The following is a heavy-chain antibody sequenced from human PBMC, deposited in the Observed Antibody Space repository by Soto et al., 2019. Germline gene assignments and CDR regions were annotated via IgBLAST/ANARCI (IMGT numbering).Heavy chain of an antibody. D-gene: IGHD4-17*01. Sequence: SETLSLTCTVSGGSISSSSYYWGWIRQPPGKGLEWIGSIYYSGSTYYNPSLKSRVTISVDTSKNQFSLKLSSVTAADTAVYYCARTTDYGDYGGYWGQGTLVTVSS. CDR2: IYYSGST. CDR1: GGSISSSSYY. CDR3: ARTTDYGDYGGY. J-gene: IGHJ4*02. V-gene: IGHV4-39*01.